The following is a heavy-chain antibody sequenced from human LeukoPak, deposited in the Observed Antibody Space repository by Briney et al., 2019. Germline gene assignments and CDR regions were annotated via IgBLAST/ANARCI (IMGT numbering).Heavy chain of an antibody. CDR2: ISAYNGNS. D-gene: IGHD6-13*01. CDR3: AREQQLIRGDY. CDR1: GYTFTSYS. Sequence: ASVKVSCKASGYTFTSYSINRVRQAPGQGLEWMGWISAYNGNSHYTQKFQGRVTMTTDTSTSTAYVELRSLRSDDTAVYYCAREQQLIRGDYWRQGTLVTVSS. J-gene: IGHJ4*02. V-gene: IGHV1-18*01.